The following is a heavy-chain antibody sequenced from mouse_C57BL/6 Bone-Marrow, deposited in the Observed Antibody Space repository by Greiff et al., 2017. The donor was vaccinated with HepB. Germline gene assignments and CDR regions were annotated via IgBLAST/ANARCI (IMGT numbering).Heavy chain of an antibody. CDR3: TRGGLWFAY. CDR1: GFTFSSYA. CDR2: ISSGVDYI. V-gene: IGHV5-9-1*02. J-gene: IGHJ3*01. Sequence: EVQRVESGEGLVKPGGSLKLSCAASGFTFSSYAMSWVRQTPEKRLEWVAYISSGVDYIYYADTVKGRFTISRDNARNTLYLQMSSLKSEDTAMYYCTRGGLWFAYWGQGTLVTVSA.